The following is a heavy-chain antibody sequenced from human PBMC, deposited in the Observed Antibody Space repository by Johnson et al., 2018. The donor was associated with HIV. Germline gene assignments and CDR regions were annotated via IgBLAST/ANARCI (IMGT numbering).Heavy chain of an antibody. D-gene: IGHD3-22*01. CDR2: IWYDGSNK. Sequence: QVQLVESGGGVVQPGRSLRLSCAASGFTFSSYGMHWVRQAPGKGLAWVAVIWYDGSNKYYADSVKGRFTISRANSKNTLYLQMNSLRAEDTAVYYCAKDRGSYYDSSGYLGDAFDIWGQGTMVTVSS. CDR3: AKDRGSYYDSSGYLGDAFDI. V-gene: IGHV3-33*06. CDR1: GFTFSSYG. J-gene: IGHJ3*02.